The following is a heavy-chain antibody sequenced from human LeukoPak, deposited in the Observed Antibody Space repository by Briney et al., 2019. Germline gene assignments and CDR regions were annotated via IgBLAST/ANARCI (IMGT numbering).Heavy chain of an antibody. Sequence: ASVKVSCKVSGYTLTELPMHWVRQAPGKGLEWMGGFDPEDGETIYAQKFQGRVTMTEDTSTDTAYMELSSLRSEDTAVYYCATDGRRYSYGPADYWGQGTLVTVSS. CDR1: GYTLTELP. CDR2: FDPEDGET. J-gene: IGHJ4*02. D-gene: IGHD5-18*01. CDR3: ATDGRRYSYGPADY. V-gene: IGHV1-24*01.